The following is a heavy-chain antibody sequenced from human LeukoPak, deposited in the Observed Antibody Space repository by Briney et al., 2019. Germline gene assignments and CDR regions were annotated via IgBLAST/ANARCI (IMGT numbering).Heavy chain of an antibody. CDR1: GFTFGSYA. CDR2: ISGGGGST. Sequence: GGSLRLSCAASGFTFGSYAMSWVRQAPGKGLEWVSAISGGGGSTYYADSVKGRFTISRDNSKNTLYLQMNSLRAEDTAVYYCAKDSRGYQDYFDYWGQGTLVTVSS. V-gene: IGHV3-23*01. CDR3: AKDSRGYQDYFDY. J-gene: IGHJ4*02. D-gene: IGHD3-22*01.